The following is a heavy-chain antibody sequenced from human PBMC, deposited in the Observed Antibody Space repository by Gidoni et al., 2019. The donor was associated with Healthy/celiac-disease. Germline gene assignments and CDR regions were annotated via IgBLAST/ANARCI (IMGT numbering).Heavy chain of an antibody. J-gene: IGHJ5*02. V-gene: IGHV2-5*02. D-gene: IGHD6-19*01. CDR3: AHRRGIAVFDP. Sequence: QITLKESGPTLVKPTQTLTLTCTFSGFSLRTSGVGVGWFRQPPGKALEWLVLIYWDDDKRYSPSRKSRLTSTKDTSKNQVVLTMTNMDPVDTATYYCAHRRGIAVFDPWGQGTLVTVSS. CDR2: IYWDDDK. CDR1: GFSLRTSGVG.